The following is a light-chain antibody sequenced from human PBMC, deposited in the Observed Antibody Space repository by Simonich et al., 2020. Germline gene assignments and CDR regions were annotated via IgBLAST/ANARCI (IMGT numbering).Light chain of an antibody. J-gene: IGLJ2*01. CDR2: DVR. Sequence: QSALTQPASVSGSPGQSIPISCTGTSGDVGGYNYVSWYQQHPGKAPKLMIYDVRKRPSGVSNRFSGSKSGNTASLTISGLQAEDEADYYCSSYTSSSTLVFGGGTKLTVL. CDR3: SSYTSSSTLV. CDR1: SGDVGGYNY. V-gene: IGLV2-14*01.